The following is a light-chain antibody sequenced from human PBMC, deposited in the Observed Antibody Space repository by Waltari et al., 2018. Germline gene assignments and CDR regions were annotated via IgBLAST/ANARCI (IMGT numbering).Light chain of an antibody. CDR2: ANP. Sequence: QSVLTQPPSVSGAPGQRVTISCTGSSSNIGAGYDVHWYQQLPGTAPKLLIYANPNRPPGLPDRFSGSKSGTSASLAITGLQAEDEADYYCQSYDSSLSGSVVFGGGTKLTVL. V-gene: IGLV1-40*01. CDR3: QSYDSSLSGSVV. J-gene: IGLJ2*01. CDR1: SSNIGAGYD.